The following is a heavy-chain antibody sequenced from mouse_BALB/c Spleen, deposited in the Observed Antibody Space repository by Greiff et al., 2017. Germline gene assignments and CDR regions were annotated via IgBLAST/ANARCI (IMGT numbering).Heavy chain of an antibody. Sequence: VQLQQSGAELVRPGASVKLSCTASGFNIKDYYMHWVKQRPEQGLEWIGWIDPENGDTEYAPKFQGKATMTADTSSNTAYLQLSSLTSEDTAVYYWSALELRHYAMDYWGQGTSVTVSS. V-gene: IGHV14-4*02. J-gene: IGHJ4*01. CDR1: GFNIKDYY. D-gene: IGHD2-12*01. CDR3: SALELRHYAMDY. CDR2: IDPENGDT.